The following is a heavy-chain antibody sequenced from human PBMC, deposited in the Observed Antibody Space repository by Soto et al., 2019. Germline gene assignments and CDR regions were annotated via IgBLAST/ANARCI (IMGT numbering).Heavy chain of an antibody. D-gene: IGHD2-2*01. CDR2: INPNSGGT. V-gene: IGHV1-2*04. CDR1: GSS. Sequence: GSSMRWPCHEPRQGLEWMGWINPNSGGTNYAQKFQGWVTMTRDTSISTAYMELSRLRSDDTAVYYCACCSSTSCYSHDAFDIWGQGTMVTVSS. J-gene: IGHJ3*02. CDR3: ACCSSTSCYSHDAFDI.